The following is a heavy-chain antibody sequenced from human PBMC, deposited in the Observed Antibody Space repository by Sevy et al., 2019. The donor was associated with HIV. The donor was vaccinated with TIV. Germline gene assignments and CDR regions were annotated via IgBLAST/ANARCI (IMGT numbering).Heavy chain of an antibody. D-gene: IGHD3-3*01. J-gene: IGHJ4*02. V-gene: IGHV3-30*02. CDR2: IRYDGSNK. CDR3: VPGVTIFGVPVY. CDR1: GFTFSDYG. Sequence: GGSLRLSCAASGFTFSDYGMHWVRQAPGKGLEWVAFIRYDGSNKYYADSVKGRFTISRDNSKDTLYLQMNSLRPADTAVFYCVPGVTIFGVPVYWGQETLVTVSS.